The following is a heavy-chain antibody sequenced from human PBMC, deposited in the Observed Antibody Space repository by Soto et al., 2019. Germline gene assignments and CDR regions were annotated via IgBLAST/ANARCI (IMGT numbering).Heavy chain of an antibody. Sequence: EASVKVSCKASGYTFTSYAMQWVRQATGQGLEWMGWMNPKSGNTGYAQQFQGRVIMTRSTSISTAYMELSSLRSEDTAVYYCVRVYGEIDYWGPGTLVTVSS. J-gene: IGHJ4*02. D-gene: IGHD4-17*01. CDR3: VRVYGEIDY. V-gene: IGHV1-8*02. CDR2: MNPKSGNT. CDR1: GYTFTSYA.